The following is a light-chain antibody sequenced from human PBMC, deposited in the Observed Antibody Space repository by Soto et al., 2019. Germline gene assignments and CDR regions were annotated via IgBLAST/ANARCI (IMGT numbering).Light chain of an antibody. V-gene: IGLV2-14*03. J-gene: IGLJ2*01. CDR3: SSYASSSTLGVV. Sequence: QSVLTQPASVSGSPGQSITISCTGTSSDVGGYNYVSWYQQHPGKVPKLIIYDVSNRPSGVSNRFSGSKSGNTASLTISGLQTEAEADYYCSSYASSSTLGVVFGGGTKLTVL. CDR1: SSDVGGYNY. CDR2: DVS.